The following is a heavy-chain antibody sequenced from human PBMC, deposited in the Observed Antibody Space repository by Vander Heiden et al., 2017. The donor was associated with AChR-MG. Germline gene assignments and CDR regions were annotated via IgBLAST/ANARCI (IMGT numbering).Heavy chain of an antibody. J-gene: IGHJ4*02. CDR3: ARGAHSYIFDY. CDR1: GFTFSSYA. CDR2: ISSNGGST. Sequence: EVQLVEPGEGLVQPGGSLRLSCAASGFTFSSYAMHWVRQAPGKGLEYVSAISSNGGSTYYADSVKGRFTISRDNSKNTLYLQMGSLRAEDMAVYYCARGAHSYIFDYWGQGTLVTVSS. V-gene: IGHV3-64*02. D-gene: IGHD5-18*01.